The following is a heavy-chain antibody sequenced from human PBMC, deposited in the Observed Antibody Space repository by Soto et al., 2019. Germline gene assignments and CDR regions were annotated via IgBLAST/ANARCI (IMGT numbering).Heavy chain of an antibody. CDR2: INHSGST. CDR3: ARGQSRIAAAGIDY. CDR1: GGSFSGYY. V-gene: IGHV4-34*01. Sequence: PSETLSLTCAVYGGSFSGYYWSWIRQPPGKGLEWIGEINHSGSTNYNPSLKSRVTISVDTSKNQFSLKLSSVTAADTAVYYCARGQSRIAAAGIDYWGQGTLVTVS. D-gene: IGHD6-13*01. J-gene: IGHJ4*02.